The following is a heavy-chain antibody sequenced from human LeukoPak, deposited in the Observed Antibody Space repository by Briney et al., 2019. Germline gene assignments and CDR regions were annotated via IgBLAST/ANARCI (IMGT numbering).Heavy chain of an antibody. V-gene: IGHV3-74*01. CDR2: IKGDGIST. CDR1: GFDFSSNW. CDR3: AKDHYWSIDY. J-gene: IGHJ4*02. D-gene: IGHD3-3*01. Sequence: GGSLRLSCAASGFDFSSNWMHWVRHAPGQGLVWVSRIKGDGISTNYADSVKGRFTISRDIAKNTLYLQMNSLRAEDAGVYYCAKDHYWSIDYWGRGTLVTVSS.